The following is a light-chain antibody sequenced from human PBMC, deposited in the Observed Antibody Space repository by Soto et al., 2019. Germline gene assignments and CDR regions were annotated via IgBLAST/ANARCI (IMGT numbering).Light chain of an antibody. CDR1: NSNIGSDI. J-gene: IGLJ1*01. CDR3: ATWDGGLSGPFV. Sequence: QSVLTQPPSASGTPGQRATISCCGSNSNIGSDIVNCYQLLPGAAPEVLINTTNQRPSGVPERFFGSKSGTSASLAISGLQSEDEANSSCATWDGGLSGPFVFGTGTKVTVL. CDR2: TTN. V-gene: IGLV1-44*01.